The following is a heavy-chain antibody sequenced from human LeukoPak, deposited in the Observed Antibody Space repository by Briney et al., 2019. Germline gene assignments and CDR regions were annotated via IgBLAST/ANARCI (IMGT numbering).Heavy chain of an antibody. V-gene: IGHV3-21*01. J-gene: IGHJ6*02. Sequence: GGSLRLSCAASGFTFSSYSMTWVRQAPGEGLEWVSSISSSSSYIYYADSVKGRFTISRDNAKNSLYLQMNSLRAEDTAVYYCAREHYDFWSGYYSGQRFGMDVWGQGTTVTVSS. D-gene: IGHD3-3*01. CDR2: ISSSSSYI. CDR1: GFTFSSYS. CDR3: AREHYDFWSGYYSGQRFGMDV.